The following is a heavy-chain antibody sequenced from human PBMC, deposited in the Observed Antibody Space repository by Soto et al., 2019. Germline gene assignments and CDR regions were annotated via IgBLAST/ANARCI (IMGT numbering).Heavy chain of an antibody. J-gene: IGHJ6*03. V-gene: IGHV3-30*18. D-gene: IGHD5-12*01. CDR2: ISYDGSNK. Sequence: GGSLRLSCAASGFTFSSYGMHWVRQAPGKGLEWVAVISYDGSNKYYADSVKGRFTISRDNSKNTLYLQMNSLRAEDTAVYYCAKDRVATVYYYMDVWGKGTTVTVSS. CDR3: AKDRVATVYYYMDV. CDR1: GFTFSSYG.